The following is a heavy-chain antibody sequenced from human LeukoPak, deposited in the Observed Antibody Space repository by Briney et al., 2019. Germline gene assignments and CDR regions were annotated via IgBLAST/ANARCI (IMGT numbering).Heavy chain of an antibody. CDR2: IYYSGST. Sequence: PSETLSLTCTVSGGSISSSSYYWGWIRQPPGKGLEWIGSIYYSGSTYYNPSLKSRVTISVDTSKNQFSLKLSSVTAADTALYYCARRFCSGGSCYSDRGAFDIWGQGTVVTVSS. J-gene: IGHJ3*02. CDR3: ARRFCSGGSCYSDRGAFDI. CDR1: GGSISSSSYY. D-gene: IGHD2-15*01. V-gene: IGHV4-39*07.